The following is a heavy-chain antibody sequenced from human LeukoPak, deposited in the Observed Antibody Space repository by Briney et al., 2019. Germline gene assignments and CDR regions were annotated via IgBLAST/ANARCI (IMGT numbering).Heavy chain of an antibody. J-gene: IGHJ6*03. CDR1: GYTFTGYY. V-gene: IGHV1-8*03. Sequence: GASVKVSCKASGYTFTGYYMHWVRQATGQGLEWMGWMNPNSGNTGYAQKFQGRVTITRNTSISTAYMELSSLRSEDTAVYYCARGYSYGYSYYYYYMDVWGKGTTVTVSS. CDR2: MNPNSGNT. D-gene: IGHD5-18*01. CDR3: ARGYSYGYSYYYYYMDV.